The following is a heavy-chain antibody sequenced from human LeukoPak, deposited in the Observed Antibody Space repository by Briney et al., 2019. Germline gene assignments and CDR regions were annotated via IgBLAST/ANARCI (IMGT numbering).Heavy chain of an antibody. J-gene: IGHJ4*02. CDR2: IYYSGST. V-gene: IGHV4-39*01. CDR1: GGSISSSSYY. D-gene: IGHD5-18*01. CDR3: ARQTGYSYGYRIDY. Sequence: SETLSLTCTVSGGSISSSSYYWGWIRQPPGKGLEWIGSIYYSGSTYYNPSLKSRVTISVDTSKNQFSLKLSSVTAADTAVYYCARQTGYSYGYRIDYWGQGTLVTVSS.